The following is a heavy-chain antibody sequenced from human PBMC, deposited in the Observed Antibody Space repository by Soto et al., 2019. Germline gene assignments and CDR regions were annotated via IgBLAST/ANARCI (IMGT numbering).Heavy chain of an antibody. J-gene: IGHJ4*02. Sequence: SETLSLTCAVSGGSFTSNNWWTWVRQPPGQGLEWIGEIYRTGSTNYNPPLKGRVTISLDKSENQFSLKVTSLTAADTAVYYCASRDPGTSVDYWGQGTLVTVSS. CDR2: IYRTGST. D-gene: IGHD1-7*01. CDR1: GGSFTSNNW. CDR3: ASRDPGTSVDY. V-gene: IGHV4-4*02.